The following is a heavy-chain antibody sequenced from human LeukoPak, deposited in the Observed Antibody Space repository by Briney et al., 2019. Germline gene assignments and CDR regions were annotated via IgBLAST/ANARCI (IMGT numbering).Heavy chain of an antibody. J-gene: IGHJ4*02. V-gene: IGHV1-2*02. D-gene: IGHD5-12*01. Sequence: ATVKVSCKASGYTFTGYYMHWVRQAPGQGLEWMGWINPNSGGTNYAQKFQGRVTMTRDTSISTAYMELSRLRSDDTAVYYCARAGYDGARGYIGYWGQGTLVTVSS. CDR1: GYTFTGYY. CDR3: ARAGYDGARGYIGY. CDR2: INPNSGGT.